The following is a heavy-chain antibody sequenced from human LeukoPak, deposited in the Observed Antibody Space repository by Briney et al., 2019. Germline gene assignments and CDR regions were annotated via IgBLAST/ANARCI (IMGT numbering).Heavy chain of an antibody. D-gene: IGHD3-22*01. CDR2: ISSSSSTT. J-gene: IGHJ4*02. Sequence: GGSLRLSCAASGFTFSSYSMNWVRQAPGKGLEWVSYISSSSSTTYYADSVKGRFTISRDNSKNTLYLQMNSLRAEDTAVYYCARDPDSSGYYYLDYWGQGTLVTVSS. CDR1: GFTFSSYS. V-gene: IGHV3-48*01. CDR3: ARDPDSSGYYYLDY.